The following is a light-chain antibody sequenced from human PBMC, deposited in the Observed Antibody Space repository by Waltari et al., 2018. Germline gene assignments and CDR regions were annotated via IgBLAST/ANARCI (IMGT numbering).Light chain of an antibody. Sequence: DIQMTQSPPPVSASLGHRVTITFRASQDIGNYLAWFQQKPGTVPKRLIYAVSSLESGVPSRFSGSDSGTEFTLTINRLQPEDLATYFCLQHYTYPPTFGQGTRLEI. CDR3: LQHYTYPPT. J-gene: IGKJ5*01. CDR1: QDIGNY. CDR2: AVS. V-gene: IGKV1-17*03.